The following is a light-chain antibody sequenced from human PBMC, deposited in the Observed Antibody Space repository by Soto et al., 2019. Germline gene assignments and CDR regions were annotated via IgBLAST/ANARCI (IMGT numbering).Light chain of an antibody. V-gene: IGKV3-15*01. CDR2: GPS. Sequence: EILMTQSPASLSVSPGENATLSCRASQSVSNHIAWYQQKPGQAPRLLIYGPSTRATGIPARFSGSGSGTEFTLTISSLQSEDFAVYYCQQYNNWPQTFGQGTKVDNK. CDR1: QSVSNH. CDR3: QQYNNWPQT. J-gene: IGKJ1*01.